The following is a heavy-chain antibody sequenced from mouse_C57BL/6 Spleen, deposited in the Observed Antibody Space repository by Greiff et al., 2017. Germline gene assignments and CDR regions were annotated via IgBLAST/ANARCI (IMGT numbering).Heavy chain of an antibody. CDR1: GYAFSSSW. J-gene: IGHJ4*01. V-gene: IGHV1-82*01. D-gene: IGHD1-1*01. CDR2: IYPGDGDT. CDR3: ARGDYGSFYAMDD. Sequence: QVQLQQSGPELVKPGASVKISCKASGYAFSSSWMNWVKQRPGKGLEWIGRIYPGDGDTNYNGKFKGKATLTADKSSSTAYMQLSSLTSEDSAVYFCARGDYGSFYAMDDWGQGTSVTVSS.